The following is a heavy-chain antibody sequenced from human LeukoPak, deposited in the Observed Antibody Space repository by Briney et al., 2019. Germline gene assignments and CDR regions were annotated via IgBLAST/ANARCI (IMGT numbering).Heavy chain of an antibody. J-gene: IGHJ4*02. CDR2: ISYDGSNK. Sequence: GGSLRLSCAASGFTFSSYAMHWVRQAPGKGLEWVAVISYDGSNKYYADSVKGRFTISRDNSKNTLYLQMNSLRAEDTAVYYGARGLTVGSYYDSSGYPGYWGQGTLVTVSS. CDR3: ARGLTVGSYYDSSGYPGY. V-gene: IGHV3-30-3*01. D-gene: IGHD3-22*01. CDR1: GFTFSSYA.